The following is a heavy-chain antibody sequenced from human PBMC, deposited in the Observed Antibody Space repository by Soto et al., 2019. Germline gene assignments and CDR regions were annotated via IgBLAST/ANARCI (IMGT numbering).Heavy chain of an antibody. Sequence: ATVKVSCKASGYTFTGYYMHWVRQAPGQGLEWMGWINPNSGGTNYAQKFQGWVTMTRDTSISTAYMELSRLRSDDTAVYYCARVWDSSGLDYWGQGTLVTVSS. CDR3: ARVWDSSGLDY. CDR2: INPNSGGT. D-gene: IGHD6-19*01. J-gene: IGHJ4*02. CDR1: GYTFTGYY. V-gene: IGHV1-2*04.